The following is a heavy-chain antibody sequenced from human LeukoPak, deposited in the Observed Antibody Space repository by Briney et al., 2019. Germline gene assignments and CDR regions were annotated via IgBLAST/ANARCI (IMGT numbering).Heavy chain of an antibody. CDR2: ISSSSGSI. D-gene: IGHD6-13*01. CDR1: GLTFSDFS. CDR3: ARNPIAAAGSFFDC. V-gene: IGHV3-21*01. Sequence: AGGSLRLSCAASGLTFSDFSMNWVRQAPGKGLEWVSSISSSSGSIFYADSVKGRFTISRDNAKNSLYLQMNSLRAEDTAVYFCARNPIAAAGSFFDCWGQGTLVIVSS. J-gene: IGHJ4*02.